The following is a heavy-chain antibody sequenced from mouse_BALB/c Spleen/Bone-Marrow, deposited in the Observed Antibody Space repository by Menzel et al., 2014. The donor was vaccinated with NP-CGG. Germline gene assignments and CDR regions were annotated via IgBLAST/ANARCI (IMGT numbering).Heavy chain of an antibody. Sequence: EVQLQQSGAELVRPGALVKLSCKASGFNIKDYYMHWVKQRPEQGLEWIGWIDPENGNTIYDPKFQGKASITADTSSNTAYLQLSSLTSEDTAAYYCASYYGSSYDYFDYWGQGTTLTVSS. J-gene: IGHJ2*01. CDR1: GFNIKDYY. D-gene: IGHD1-1*01. V-gene: IGHV14-1*02. CDR2: IDPENGNT. CDR3: ASYYGSSYDYFDY.